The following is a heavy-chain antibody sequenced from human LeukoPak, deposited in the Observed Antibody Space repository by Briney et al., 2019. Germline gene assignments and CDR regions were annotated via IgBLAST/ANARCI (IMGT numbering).Heavy chain of an antibody. Sequence: GGSLRLSCAASGFTFSDYYMSWIRQAPGKGLEWVSYISSSGSTIYYADSVKGRFTISRDNAKNSLYLQMNSLRAEDTAVYYCAGAPTADYVSSGYDNHDAFDIWGQGTMVTVSS. J-gene: IGHJ3*02. V-gene: IGHV3-11*01. D-gene: IGHD3-22*01. CDR3: AGAPTADYVSSGYDNHDAFDI. CDR2: ISSSGSTI. CDR1: GFTFSDYY.